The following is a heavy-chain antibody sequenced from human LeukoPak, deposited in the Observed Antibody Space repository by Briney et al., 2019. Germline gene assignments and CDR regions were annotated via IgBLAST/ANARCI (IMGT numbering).Heavy chain of an antibody. J-gene: IGHJ3*02. Sequence: GGSLRLSCAGSGLTFSSYAMSWVRQAPGKGLEWVSGISSSGDSTFYADSVKGRFTISRDNSKNTLYLQMNSLRAEDTAVYYCARWGITAAHDAFDIWGQGTMVTVSS. CDR1: GLTFSSYA. V-gene: IGHV3-23*01. CDR2: ISSSGDST. CDR3: ARWGITAAHDAFDI. D-gene: IGHD6-13*01.